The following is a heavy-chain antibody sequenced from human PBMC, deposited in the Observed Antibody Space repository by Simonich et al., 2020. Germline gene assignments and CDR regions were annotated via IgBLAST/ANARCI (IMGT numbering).Heavy chain of an antibody. CDR2: IYLRGST. CDR3: ARVGYSNYYYYGMDV. J-gene: IGHJ6*02. V-gene: IGHV4-38-2*01. Sequence: QVQLQESGPGLVTPSEPLSLPCAVSGYSIRSGYYWGWIRQPPGKVLEWIGSIYLRGSTYYNPSRKGRGTISVDTSKNQFSRKLSSVTAADTAVYYGARVGYSNYYYYGMDVWGQGTTVTVSS. D-gene: IGHD6-13*01. CDR1: GYSIRSGYY.